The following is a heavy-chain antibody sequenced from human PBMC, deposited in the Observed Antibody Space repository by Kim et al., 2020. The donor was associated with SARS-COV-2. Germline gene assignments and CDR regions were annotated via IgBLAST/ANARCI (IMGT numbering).Heavy chain of an antibody. V-gene: IGHV3-23*01. J-gene: IGHJ4*02. CDR2: IDGSDGTT. D-gene: IGHD2-21*01. Sequence: GGSLRLSCTTSGFTFFGHAMSWVRQAPGKGLEWVSSIDGSDGTTYYVDSVKGRFSISRDDSRNTLYLQMSALRADDMATYYCLKGGWGWIWDYWGQGTLVTVSS. CDR1: GFTFFGHA. CDR3: LKGGWGWIWDY.